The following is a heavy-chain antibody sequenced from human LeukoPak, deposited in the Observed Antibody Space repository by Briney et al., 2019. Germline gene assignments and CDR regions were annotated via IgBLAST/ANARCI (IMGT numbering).Heavy chain of an antibody. CDR2: IKQDGSEK. CDR1: GFTFSSYW. Sequence: PGGSLRLSCAASGFTFSSYWMSWVRLAPGKGLEWVANIKQDGSEKYYVDSVKGRFTISRDNAKNSLYLQMNSLRAEDTAVYYCARGNGYDTYYYYYYYMDVWGKGTTVTVSS. J-gene: IGHJ6*03. D-gene: IGHD5-12*01. V-gene: IGHV3-7*01. CDR3: ARGNGYDTYYYYYYYMDV.